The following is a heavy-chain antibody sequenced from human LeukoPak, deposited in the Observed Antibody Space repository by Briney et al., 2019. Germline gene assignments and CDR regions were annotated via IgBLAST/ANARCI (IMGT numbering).Heavy chain of an antibody. D-gene: IGHD6-13*01. J-gene: IGHJ5*01. CDR1: GFIFNNYA. V-gene: IGHV3-23*01. CDR2: ITTSGTST. Sequence: QTGGSLRLSCAASGFIFNNYAMSWVRQAPGKGLEWVPDITTSGTSTYYADSVKGRFTISRDNPKNTLYLQLNSLRAEDTAVYYCAKDSSSNWYDYWGQGTLVTVSS. CDR3: AKDSSSNWYDY.